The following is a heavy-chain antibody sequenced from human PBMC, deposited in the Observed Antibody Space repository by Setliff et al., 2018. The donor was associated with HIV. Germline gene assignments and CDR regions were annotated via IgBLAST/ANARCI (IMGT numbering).Heavy chain of an antibody. V-gene: IGHV4-39*01. CDR1: GGSISTNNYY. CDR2: IDYSGNT. J-gene: IGHJ5*01. CDR3: ARHRYRFGIDS. Sequence: LSLTCTVSGGSISTNNYYWAWIRQPPGKGLEWIGTIDYSGNTYYNASLRSRAIISGDMSKNQFSLNLNSVTASETAVYYCARHRYRFGIDSWGQGALVTVS. D-gene: IGHD3-16*01.